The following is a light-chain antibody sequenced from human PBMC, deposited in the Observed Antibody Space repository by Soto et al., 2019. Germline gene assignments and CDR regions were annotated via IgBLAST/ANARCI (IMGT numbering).Light chain of an antibody. CDR3: ASWDDSLTGLYV. CDR2: NNN. J-gene: IGLJ1*01. V-gene: IGLV1-44*01. Sequence: QSVLTQPPSVSGTPGQRVTISCSGGSSNIGSGTVNWYQQLPGTAPKLLIYNNNERPSRVPDRFSGSNSGTSGSLAISGLQSEDEADYYCASWDDSLTGLYVFGTGTKVTVL. CDR1: SSNIGSGT.